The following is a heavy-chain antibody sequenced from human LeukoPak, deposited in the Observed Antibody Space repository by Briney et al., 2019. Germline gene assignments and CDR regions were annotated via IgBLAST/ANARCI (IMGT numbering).Heavy chain of an antibody. CDR1: GFTFSSYG. Sequence: GGSLRLSCAASGFTFSSYGMHWVRQAPGKGLEWVAVISYDGSNKYYADSVKGRFTISRDNSKNTLYLQMNSLRAKDTAVYYCAKDAMVYWGQGTLVTVSS. D-gene: IGHD5-18*01. CDR3: AKDAMVY. V-gene: IGHV3-30*18. J-gene: IGHJ4*02. CDR2: ISYDGSNK.